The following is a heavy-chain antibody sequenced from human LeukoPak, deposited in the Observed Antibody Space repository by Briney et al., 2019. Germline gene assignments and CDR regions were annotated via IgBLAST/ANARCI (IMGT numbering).Heavy chain of an antibody. D-gene: IGHD3-22*01. CDR2: IYYSGST. CDR1: GGSISSYY. J-gene: IGHJ4*02. V-gene: IGHV4-59*01. Sequence: SETLSLTCTVSGGSISSYYWSWIRQPPGKGLEWIGYIYYSGSTNYNPSLKSRVTISVDTSKNQFSLKLSSVTAADTAVYYCARYYDSSGYYDYFDYWGQGTLVTVSS. CDR3: ARYYDSSGYYDYFDY.